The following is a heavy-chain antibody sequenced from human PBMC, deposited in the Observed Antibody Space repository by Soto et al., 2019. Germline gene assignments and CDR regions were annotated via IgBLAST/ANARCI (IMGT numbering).Heavy chain of an antibody. CDR1: GFTFSNAW. V-gene: IGHV3-15*07. J-gene: IGHJ6*02. D-gene: IGHD3-22*01. CDR2: IKSKTDGGTT. Sequence: GGSLRLSCAASGFTFSNAWMNWVRQAPGKGLEWVGRIKSKTDGGTTDYAAPVKGRFTISRDDSKNTLYLQMNSLKTEDTAVYYCTTDYWGTYYYDSSGYYPLYYGMDVWGQGTTVTVSS. CDR3: TTDYWGTYYYDSSGYYPLYYGMDV.